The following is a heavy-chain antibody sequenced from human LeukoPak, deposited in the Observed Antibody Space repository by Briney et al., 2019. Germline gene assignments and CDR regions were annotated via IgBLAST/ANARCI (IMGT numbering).Heavy chain of an antibody. J-gene: IGHJ4*02. CDR1: GGSISSYY. D-gene: IGHD1-1*01. CDR3: ARYGMRVFYFDY. V-gene: IGHV4-59*01. Sequence: SETLSLTCTVSGGSISSYYWSWIRQPPGKGLEWIGYIYYNGDTNYNPSLKSRVTMSVDTSKNQFSLKLTSVTAADTAVYYCARYGMRVFYFDYWGQGTLVPVSS. CDR2: IYYNGDT.